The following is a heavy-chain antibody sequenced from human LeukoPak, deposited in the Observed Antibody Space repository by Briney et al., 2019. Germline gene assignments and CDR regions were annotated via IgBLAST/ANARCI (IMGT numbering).Heavy chain of an antibody. CDR3: AITLGYCSSTSCCAFDY. CDR1: GGSFSGYY. D-gene: IGHD2-2*01. J-gene: IGHJ4*02. Sequence: SETLSLTCAVYGGSFSGYYWSWIRQPPGKGLEWIGEINHSGSTNYNPSLKSRVTISVDTSKNQFSLKLSSVTAADTAVYYCAITLGYCSSTSCCAFDYWGQGTLVTVSS. V-gene: IGHV4-34*01. CDR2: INHSGST.